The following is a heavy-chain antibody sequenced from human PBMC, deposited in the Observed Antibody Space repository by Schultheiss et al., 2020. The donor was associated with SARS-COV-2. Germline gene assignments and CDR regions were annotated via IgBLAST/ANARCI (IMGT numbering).Heavy chain of an antibody. V-gene: IGHV3-74*01. J-gene: IGHJ4*02. Sequence: GGSLRLSCAASGFTFDDYAMHWVRQAPGKGLEWVSSIKSDGSRANYADSVKGRFTIARDNAKNTLSLQMNSLRAEDTAMYYCARETAASYDYWGQGTLVTVSS. CDR3: ARETAASYDY. CDR2: IKSDGSRA. D-gene: IGHD5-12*01. CDR1: GFTFDDYA.